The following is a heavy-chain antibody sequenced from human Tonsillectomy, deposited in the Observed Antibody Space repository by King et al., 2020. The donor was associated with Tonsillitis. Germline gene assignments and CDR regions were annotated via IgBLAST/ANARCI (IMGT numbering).Heavy chain of an antibody. CDR3: ARVFASDYDFWSGYYRYFDY. V-gene: IGHV4-38-2*02. D-gene: IGHD3-3*01. J-gene: IGHJ4*02. Sequence: QLQESGPGLVKASETLSLTCTVSGYSISSGYYWDWIRQPPGKGLEWIGSIYHSGSTYYNPSLKSRVTISVDTSKNHFSLNLTSVTAADTAVYYCARVFASDYDFWSGYYRYFDYWGQGTLVTVSS. CDR1: GYSISSGYY. CDR2: IYHSGST.